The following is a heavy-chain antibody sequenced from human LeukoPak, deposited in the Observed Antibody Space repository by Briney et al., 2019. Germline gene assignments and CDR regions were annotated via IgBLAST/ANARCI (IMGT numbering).Heavy chain of an antibody. CDR3: ARDRGGHSY. CDR2: IKQDGSEK. J-gene: IGHJ4*02. V-gene: IGHV3-7*01. Sequence: PGGSLRLSCAASGFTLSYYWMSWVRQAPGKGLEWVANIKQDGSEKNYVDSVKGRFTISRDNAKNSLYLQMSSLRAEDTAVYYCARDRGGHSYWGQGTLVTVSS. CDR1: GFTLSYYW.